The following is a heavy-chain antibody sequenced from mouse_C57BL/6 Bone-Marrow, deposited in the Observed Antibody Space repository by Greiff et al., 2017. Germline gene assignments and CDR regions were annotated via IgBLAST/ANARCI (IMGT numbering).Heavy chain of an antibody. V-gene: IGHV1-81*01. CDR2: IYPRSGNT. CDR1: GYTFTSYG. J-gene: IGHJ2*01. D-gene: IGHD2-3*01. Sequence: VQLLESGAELARPGASVKLSCKASGYTFTSYGISWVKQRTGQGLEWIGEIYPRSGNTYYNEKFKGKATLTADKSSSTAYMELRSLTSEDSAVYVSARDDGFNFDYWGQGTTLTVSA. CDR3: ARDDGFNFDY.